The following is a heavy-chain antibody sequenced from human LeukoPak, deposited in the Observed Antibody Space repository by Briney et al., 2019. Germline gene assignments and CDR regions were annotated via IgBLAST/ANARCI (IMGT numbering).Heavy chain of an antibody. CDR2: INPNSGGT. D-gene: IGHD2-15*01. Sequence: SVKVSCKASGYTFTGYYMHWVRQAPGQGLEWMGWINPNSGGTNYAQKFQGRVTMTRDTSISTAYMELSRLRSDDTAVYYCARANRYCSGGSCYYYMDVWGKGTTVTISS. CDR3: ARANRYCSGGSCYYYMDV. CDR1: GYTFTGYY. J-gene: IGHJ6*03. V-gene: IGHV1-2*02.